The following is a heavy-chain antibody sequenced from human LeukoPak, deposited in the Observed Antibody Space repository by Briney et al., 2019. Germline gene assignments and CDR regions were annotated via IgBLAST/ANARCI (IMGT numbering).Heavy chain of an antibody. CDR3: ASSRGSGWYFYFDY. V-gene: IGHV1-24*01. D-gene: IGHD6-19*01. Sequence: ASVKVSCKVSGYTLTQVSIHWVRQAPGKGLEWMGGFDPVEDETIYAQKFQGRVTMTEDTSTDTAYMELSSLRSEDTAVYYCASSRGSGWYFYFDYWGQGTLVTVSS. CDR2: FDPVEDET. J-gene: IGHJ4*02. CDR1: GYTLTQVS.